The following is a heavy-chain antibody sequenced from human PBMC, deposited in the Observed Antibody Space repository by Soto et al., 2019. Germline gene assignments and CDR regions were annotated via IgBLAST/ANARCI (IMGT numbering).Heavy chain of an antibody. CDR2: IWNDGSKE. J-gene: IGHJ4*02. V-gene: IGHV3-33*01. Sequence: QVQVEESGGGVVQPGRSLRLSCAASGFIFSNYGMHWVRQAPGKGLEWVAVIWNDGSKEYYVDSVKGLFTISRDNLKNTVSLQMNGLRAEDTAMYYCARTSYYDKTGVFDYWGQGTLVTVSS. D-gene: IGHD3-22*01. CDR3: ARTSYYDKTGVFDY. CDR1: GFIFSNYG.